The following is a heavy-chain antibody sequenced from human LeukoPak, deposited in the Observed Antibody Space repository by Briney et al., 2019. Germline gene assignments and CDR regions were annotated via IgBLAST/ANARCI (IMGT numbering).Heavy chain of an antibody. D-gene: IGHD1-1*01. CDR3: ARGYDVRGYYYYYYMDV. J-gene: IGHJ6*03. CDR2: IYYSGST. CDR1: GGSISSGDYY. Sequence: SETLSLTCTVSGGSISSGDYYWSWIRQPPGKGLEWIVYIYYSGSTYYNPSLKSRVTISVDTSKNQFSLKLSSVTAADTAVYYCARGYDVRGYYYYYYMDVWGKGTTVTVSS. V-gene: IGHV4-30-4*02.